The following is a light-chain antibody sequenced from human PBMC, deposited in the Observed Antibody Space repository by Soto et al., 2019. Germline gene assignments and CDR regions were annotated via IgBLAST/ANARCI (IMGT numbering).Light chain of an antibody. CDR2: DAS. V-gene: IGKV1-33*01. Sequence: DIQMTQSPSSLSASVGARVTITCQASQDIKSNMNWLQQKPGEAPQLLIYDASKLETGVPSRFSVSGSVTDFTFTITSLQPEDVATYFCEQYDYLPYTVGQGTKLEIK. CDR3: EQYDYLPYT. J-gene: IGKJ2*01. CDR1: QDIKSN.